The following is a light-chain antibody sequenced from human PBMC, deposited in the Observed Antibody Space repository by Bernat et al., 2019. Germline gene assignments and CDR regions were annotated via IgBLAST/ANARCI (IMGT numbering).Light chain of an antibody. CDR2: GTS. V-gene: IGKV3-20*01. J-gene: IGKJ3*01. Sequence: EVVLTQFPGTLSLSPGERASLSCRASQSVGTNYLAWFQQKPGQPPRLLISGTSRRATGIPDRFSGGGSRTDFTLTISRLEPEDFAVYYCQQYGSIPFTFGHETKVDIK. CDR1: QSVGTNY. CDR3: QQYGSIPFT.